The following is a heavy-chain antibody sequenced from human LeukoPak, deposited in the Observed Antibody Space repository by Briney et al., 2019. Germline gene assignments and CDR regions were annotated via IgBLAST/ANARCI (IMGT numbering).Heavy chain of an antibody. Sequence: GGSLRLSCAASGFTVSSNYMSWVRQAPGKGLEWVSGINWHGGSTGYADSVKGRFIISRDNAKNSLYLQMNSLRAEDTALYHCARGNYDSSDPYYFDYWGQGTLVTVSS. J-gene: IGHJ4*02. CDR3: ARGNYDSSDPYYFDY. CDR1: GFTVSSNY. CDR2: INWHGGST. V-gene: IGHV3-20*01. D-gene: IGHD3-22*01.